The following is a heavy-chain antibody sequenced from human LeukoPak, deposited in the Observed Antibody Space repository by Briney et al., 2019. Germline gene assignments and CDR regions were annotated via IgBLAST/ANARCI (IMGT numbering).Heavy chain of an antibody. V-gene: IGHV3-11*01. Sequence: GGSLRLSCAASGFIFSDYYMTWIRQAPGKGLEWVSRISTSGSPIFYADSVKGRFTISRDNAKNSLFLQMNSLRAEDTAVYYCVRGVGREGYNNMDYWGQGTWSPSPQ. CDR2: ISTSGSPI. CDR3: VRGVGREGYNNMDY. J-gene: IGHJ4*02. CDR1: GFIFSDYY. D-gene: IGHD5-24*01.